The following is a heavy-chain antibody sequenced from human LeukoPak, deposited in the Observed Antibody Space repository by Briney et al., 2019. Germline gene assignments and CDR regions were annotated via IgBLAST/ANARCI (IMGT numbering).Heavy chain of an antibody. D-gene: IGHD1-26*01. Sequence: ASVKVSCKASGYTFTSYGITWVRQAHGQGLEWMGWISAYNGNTNYAQKVQGRVTMTRDTSTSAVYMELRSLKSDDTAVYYCARGLDSGSPPLGTFEIWGQGTMVTVSS. CDR3: ARGLDSGSPPLGTFEI. CDR2: ISAYNGNT. CDR1: GYTFTSYG. J-gene: IGHJ3*02. V-gene: IGHV1-18*01.